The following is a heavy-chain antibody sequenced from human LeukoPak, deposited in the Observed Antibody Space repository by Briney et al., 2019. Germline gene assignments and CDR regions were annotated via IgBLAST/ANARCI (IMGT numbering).Heavy chain of an antibody. CDR1: GDSVSSNSAA. Sequence: SQTLSLTCAISGDSVSSNSAAWHWIRQSPSRGLEWLGRTYYRSKWYNDYAVSMKSRITINPDTSKNHFSLQLNSVTPEDTAVYYCARVAGRDGYDYWGQGTLVTVSS. V-gene: IGHV6-1*01. D-gene: IGHD5-24*01. CDR3: ARVAGRDGYDY. CDR2: TYYRSKWYN. J-gene: IGHJ4*02.